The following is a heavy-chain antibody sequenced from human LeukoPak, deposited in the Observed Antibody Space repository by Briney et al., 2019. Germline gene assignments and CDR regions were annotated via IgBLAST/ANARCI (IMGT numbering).Heavy chain of an antibody. D-gene: IGHD5-18*01. J-gene: IGHJ4*02. Sequence: PGGSLRLSCAASGFTFSSYAMSWVRQAPGKGLEWVSGISGSGGSTYYADSVKGRFTISRDNSKNTLYLQMNSPRAEDTAVYYCAKDASRGGGYSYGSDYWGQGTLVTVSS. V-gene: IGHV3-23*01. CDR2: ISGSGGST. CDR1: GFTFSSYA. CDR3: AKDASRGGGYSYGSDY.